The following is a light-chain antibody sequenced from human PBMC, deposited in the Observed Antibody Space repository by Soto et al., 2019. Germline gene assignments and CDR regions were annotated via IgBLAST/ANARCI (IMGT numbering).Light chain of an antibody. Sequence: AIRMTQSPSSFSASTGDGVTITCRASQGISSYLAWYQQKPGKAPKLLIYAASTLQSGAPSRFSGSGSGTDFTLTSSCLQSEDFATYYCQQYDSYPRTFGQGTKVEIK. CDR1: QGISSY. CDR3: QQYDSYPRT. V-gene: IGKV1-8*01. CDR2: AAS. J-gene: IGKJ1*01.